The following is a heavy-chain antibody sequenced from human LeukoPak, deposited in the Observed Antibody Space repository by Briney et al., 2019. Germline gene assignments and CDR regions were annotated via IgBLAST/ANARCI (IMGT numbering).Heavy chain of an antibody. J-gene: IGHJ4*02. CDR2: ITGSGDTT. CDR3: ARAVYYYDSSGYPLYYFDY. V-gene: IGHV3-23*01. CDR1: GFIFRNYA. Sequence: GASLRLSCAASGFIFRNYAMSWVRQAPGKGLEWVSAITGSGDTTFYADSVKGRFTISRDNSKNTLYLQMGSLRAEDMAVYYCARAVYYYDSSGYPLYYFDYWGQGTLVTVSS. D-gene: IGHD3-22*01.